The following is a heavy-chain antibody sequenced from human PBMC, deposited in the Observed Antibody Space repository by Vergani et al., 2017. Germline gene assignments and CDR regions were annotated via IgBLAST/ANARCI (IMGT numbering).Heavy chain of an antibody. V-gene: IGHV3-23*01. CDR2: ISGSGGST. D-gene: IGHD6-19*01. CDR1: GFTFSSYA. Sequence: EVQLLESGGGLVQPGGSLRLSCAASGFTFSSYAMSWVRQAPGKGLEWVSAISGSGGSTYYAYSVKGRFTISRDNSKNTLYLQMNSLRAEDTAVYYCAKESAAVAGSPKTRFDYWGQGTLVTVSS. J-gene: IGHJ4*02. CDR3: AKESAAVAGSPKTRFDY.